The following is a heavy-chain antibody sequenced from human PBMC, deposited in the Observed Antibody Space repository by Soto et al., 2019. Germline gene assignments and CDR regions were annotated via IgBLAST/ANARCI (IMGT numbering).Heavy chain of an antibody. V-gene: IGHV3-23*01. Sequence: PGGSLRLCCPASGFTFSNYAMGWVRHPPGKGLELVSAISGSGGSTYYADSVKGRFTISRDNSKSMLYLQMNSVRAEDTAVYYCAKDYYDSSGYYYFDDWGQGTQVTVSS. CDR3: AKDYYDSSGYYYFDD. D-gene: IGHD3-22*01. J-gene: IGHJ4*02. CDR1: GFTFSNYA. CDR2: ISGSGGST.